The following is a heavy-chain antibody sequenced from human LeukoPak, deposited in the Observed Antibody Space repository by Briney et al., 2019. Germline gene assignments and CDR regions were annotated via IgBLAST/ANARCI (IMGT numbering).Heavy chain of an antibody. CDR2: ISSSSSYI. CDR3: ASREVDTAMAIDY. J-gene: IGHJ4*02. D-gene: IGHD5-18*01. CDR1: GFTFSNFA. V-gene: IGHV3-21*01. Sequence: PGGSLELSCAASGFTFSNFAMHWVRQAPGKGLEWVSSISSSSSYIYYADSVKGRFTISRDNAKNSLYLQMNSLRAEDTAVYYCASREVDTAMAIDYWGQGTLVTVSS.